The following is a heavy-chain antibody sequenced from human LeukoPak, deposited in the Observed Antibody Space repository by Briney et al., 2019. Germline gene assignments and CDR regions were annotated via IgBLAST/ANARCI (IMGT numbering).Heavy chain of an antibody. CDR2: IRTKANSYAT. V-gene: IGHV3-73*01. Sequence: GGSLRLSCAASGFTFSGSAMHWVRQASGKGLEWVGRIRTKANSYATTYAASVKGRFTISRDDSKNTAYLQMNSLKTEDTAVYYCTRLSIAAAGTGFDPWGQGTLVTVSS. D-gene: IGHD6-13*01. CDR1: GFTFSGSA. J-gene: IGHJ5*02. CDR3: TRLSIAAAGTGFDP.